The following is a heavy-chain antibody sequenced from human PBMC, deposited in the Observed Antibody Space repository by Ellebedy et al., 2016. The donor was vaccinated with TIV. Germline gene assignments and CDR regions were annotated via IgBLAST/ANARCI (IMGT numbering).Heavy chain of an antibody. CDR3: AGPARGPPGY. V-gene: IGHV3-7*03. J-gene: IGHJ4*02. D-gene: IGHD3-10*01. CDR2: IKEDGSAQ. CDR1: GFTFSSYG. Sequence: GGSLRLSCAASGFTFSSYGMSWVRQAPGKGLEWVANIKEDGSAQNYVDSVKGRFTVSRDNAKNSLYLQMNGLRAEDTAVYYCAGPARGPPGYWGQGTLVTVSS.